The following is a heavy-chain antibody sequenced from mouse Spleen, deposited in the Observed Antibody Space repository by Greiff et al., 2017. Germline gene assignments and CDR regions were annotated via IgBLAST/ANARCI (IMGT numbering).Heavy chain of an antibody. V-gene: IGHV5-9*04. CDR2: ISTGGGNT. D-gene: IGHD2-14*01. CDR1: GFTFSSYT. CDR3: ERQEGNYRDEGAMDY. J-gene: IGHJ4*01. Sequence: EVQLVESGGGLVKPGGSLKLSCAASGFTFSSYTMSWVRQTPAKRLEWVATISTGGGNTYYPDNVKGRFTISRDNARNNLYLQMRSLRTEDTAKYYCERQEGNYRDEGAMDYWGQGTTVTVSS.